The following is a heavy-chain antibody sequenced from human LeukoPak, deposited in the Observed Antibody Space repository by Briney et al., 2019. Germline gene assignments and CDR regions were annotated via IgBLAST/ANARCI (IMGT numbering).Heavy chain of an antibody. V-gene: IGHV3-53*01. D-gene: IGHD5-12*01. Sequence: GGSLRLSCAASGFSVRSNYMSWVRQAPGRGLEWVSFIYSGGSTFYSDSVKGRFTISRDNSKNTLYLQMNSLRAEDTAVYYCAKDLYGYVSNWFDPWGQGTLVTVSS. CDR2: IYSGGST. J-gene: IGHJ5*02. CDR1: GFSVRSNY. CDR3: AKDLYGYVSNWFDP.